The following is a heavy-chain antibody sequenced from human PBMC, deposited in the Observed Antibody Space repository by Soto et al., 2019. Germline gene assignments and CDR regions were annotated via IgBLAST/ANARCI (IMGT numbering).Heavy chain of an antibody. Sequence: VQLVESGGDLVEPGRSLRLSCSASGFSFHEFAMHWVRQAPGKGLEWVSSINWNSAKIGYADSVRGRFTISRDIVQNLLYLQMSSLRVDDTAFYYSAKDSDSYSSTPYSFDFWGQGTLVTVAS. V-gene: IGHV3-9*01. CDR3: AKDSDSYSSTPYSFDF. D-gene: IGHD6-13*01. J-gene: IGHJ4*02. CDR2: INWNSAKI. CDR1: GFSFHEFA.